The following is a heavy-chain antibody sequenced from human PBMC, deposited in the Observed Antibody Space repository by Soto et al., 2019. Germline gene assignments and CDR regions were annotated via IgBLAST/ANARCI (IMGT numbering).Heavy chain of an antibody. CDR3: ARQSVGPYGSGSYFDY. V-gene: IGHV4-59*08. D-gene: IGHD3-10*01. Sequence: QVQLQESGPGLVKPSETLSLTCTVSGGSISSYYWSWIRQPPGKGLEWIGYIYYSGSTNYNPSLKSRVPISVATSKNQFSLKLSSVTAADTAVYYCARQSVGPYGSGSYFDYWGQGTLVTVSS. J-gene: IGHJ4*02. CDR1: GGSISSYY. CDR2: IYYSGST.